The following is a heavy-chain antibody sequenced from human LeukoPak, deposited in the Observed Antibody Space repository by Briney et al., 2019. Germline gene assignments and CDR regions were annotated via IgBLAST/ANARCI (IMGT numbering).Heavy chain of an antibody. CDR1: GFTFSSSA. CDR3: ARVLLGMSAFDL. J-gene: IGHJ3*01. Sequence: GGSLRLSCAASGFTFSSSAMSWVRQAPGKGLEWVSSISGSGSGGSTYYADSVKGRFTISRDNSKNTLYLQMNSLRADDTAVYSCARVLLGMSAFDLRGQGTMVSVSS. D-gene: IGHD3-9*01. CDR2: ISGSGSGGST. V-gene: IGHV3-23*01.